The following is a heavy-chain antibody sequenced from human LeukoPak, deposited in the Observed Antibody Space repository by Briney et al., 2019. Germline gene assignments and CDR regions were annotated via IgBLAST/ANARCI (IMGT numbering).Heavy chain of an antibody. D-gene: IGHD3-10*01. J-gene: IGHJ4*02. V-gene: IGHV3-23*01. CDR3: AKDLWFGEFDY. Sequence: PGGSLRLSCAASGFTFSSYAMSWVRQAPGKGLEWVSSISGSGDIPYYADSVKGRFTISRDNSRNTLYLQMNSLRAEDTAVFYCAKDLWFGEFDYWGQGTLVTVSS. CDR2: ISGSGDIP. CDR1: GFTFSSYA.